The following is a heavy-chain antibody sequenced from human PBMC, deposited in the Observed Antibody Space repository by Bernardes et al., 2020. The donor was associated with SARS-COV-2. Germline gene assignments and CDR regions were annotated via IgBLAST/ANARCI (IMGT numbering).Heavy chain of an antibody. CDR3: VKADYKFFWPSSGWGGHFCDN. D-gene: IGHD6-19*01. CDR2: ISSDWDNK. V-gene: IGHV3-64D*06. Sequence: GGSLSLSCSASGFTFSSYSMHWVRQAPGKGLEYVSGISSDWDNKQYADSVEDRFTISKDNSKDTLYLQLTSLRLEDTAVYYCVKADYKFFWPSSGWGGHFCDNWGQGSMITGSA. CDR1: GFTFSSYS. J-gene: IGHJ4*02.